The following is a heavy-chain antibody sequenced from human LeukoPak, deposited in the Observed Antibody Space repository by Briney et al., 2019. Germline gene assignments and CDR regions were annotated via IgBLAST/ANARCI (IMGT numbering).Heavy chain of an antibody. CDR2: ISYDGSNR. J-gene: IGHJ5*02. CDR1: GFTFSSYG. Sequence: PGGSLRLSCAASGFTFSSYGMHWVRQAPGKGLEWVAVISYDGSNRYYADSVKGRFTISRDNSKNTLYLQMNSLRAEDTAVYYCAKDQNSYSKLFDPWGQGTLVTVSS. D-gene: IGHD4-11*01. CDR3: AKDQNSYSKLFDP. V-gene: IGHV3-30*18.